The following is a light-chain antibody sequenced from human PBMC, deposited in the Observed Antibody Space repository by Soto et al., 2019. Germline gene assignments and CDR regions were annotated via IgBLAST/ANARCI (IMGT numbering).Light chain of an antibody. CDR1: KNDLGSFNF. J-gene: IGLJ1*01. V-gene: IGLV2-23*02. Sequence: QSFLTPPSSLSGAPVQSIPIPPPRNKNDLGSFNFVSWYQQHPGKAPKVMIYEVAKRPSGISDRFSGSKSGNTASLTISGLQVEDEADYYCCSDAGTSSYLFGTGTKVTVL. CDR3: CSDAGTSSYL. CDR2: EVA.